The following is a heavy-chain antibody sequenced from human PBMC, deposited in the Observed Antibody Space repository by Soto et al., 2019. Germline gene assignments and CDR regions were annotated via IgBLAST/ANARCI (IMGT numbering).Heavy chain of an antibody. CDR3: ARQRLAYCGGDCYSDAFDI. CDR1: GFTFSSYA. J-gene: IGHJ3*02. V-gene: IGHV3-30-3*01. Sequence: GSLRLSCAASGFTFSSYAMHWVRQAPGKGLEWVAVISYDGSNKYYADSVKGRFTISRDNSKNTLYLQMNSLRAEDTAVYYCARQRLAYCGGDCYSDAFDIWGQGTMVTVSS. D-gene: IGHD2-21*02. CDR2: ISYDGSNK.